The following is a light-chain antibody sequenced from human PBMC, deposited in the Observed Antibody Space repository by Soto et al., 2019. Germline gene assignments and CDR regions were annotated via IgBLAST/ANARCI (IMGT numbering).Light chain of an antibody. Sequence: EIVSTHSPGTLSFSASERPTLYSTLTQSLSTSYLAWYQQKPGQAPRLLIYDTSTRATGIPARFSGSGSGTEFTLTISSLQSEDFAVYYCQQYNNWPPITFGQGTRLAIK. V-gene: IGKV3-15*01. J-gene: IGKJ5*01. CDR1: QSLSTSY. CDR3: QQYNNWPPIT. CDR2: DTS.